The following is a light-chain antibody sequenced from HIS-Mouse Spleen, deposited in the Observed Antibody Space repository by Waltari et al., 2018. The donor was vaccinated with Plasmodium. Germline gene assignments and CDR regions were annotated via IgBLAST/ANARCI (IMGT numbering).Light chain of an antibody. V-gene: IGLV1-51*01. Sequence: QSVLTQPPSVSAAPGQKVTISCSGSSSNIGNNYVSWYQQLPGTAPKLLIYDKNKRPSGIPDRFSGSKSGTSATLGITGLQTGDEAEYYCGTWDSSLSAGVVFGGGTKLTVL. CDR1: SSNIGNNY. J-gene: IGLJ2*01. CDR2: DKN. CDR3: GTWDSSLSAGVV.